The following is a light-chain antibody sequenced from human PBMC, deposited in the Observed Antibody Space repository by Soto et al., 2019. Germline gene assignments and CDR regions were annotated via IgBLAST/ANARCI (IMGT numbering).Light chain of an antibody. J-gene: IGLJ1*01. CDR2: TTN. CDR1: NSNIGSDI. Sequence: SVLTQPPSASGTPGQRVTVSCCGSNSNIGSDIVNCYQLLPGAAPEVLINTTNQRPSGVPERFSGSKSGTSASLAISGLQAEDEANSSCATWDGGLCGPFVFGNGTKVTV. V-gene: IGLV1-44*01. CDR3: ATWDGGLCGPFV.